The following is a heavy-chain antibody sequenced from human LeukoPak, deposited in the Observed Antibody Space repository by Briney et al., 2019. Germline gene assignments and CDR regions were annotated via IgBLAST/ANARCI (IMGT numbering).Heavy chain of an antibody. V-gene: IGHV1-2*02. Sequence: GASVTVSCKSSVYTFTSYYMHWVRQPPGQGLEWMGWVYPNCGGTNYPQKFQSRVLMSRDTSTTTAYMEVSRLTSDDTAVYYCARSSRPTLTIDRYYFDYWGQGTLVTVSS. CDR3: ARSSRPTLTIDRYYFDY. CDR1: VYTFTSYY. CDR2: VYPNCGGT. D-gene: IGHD4-17*01. J-gene: IGHJ4*02.